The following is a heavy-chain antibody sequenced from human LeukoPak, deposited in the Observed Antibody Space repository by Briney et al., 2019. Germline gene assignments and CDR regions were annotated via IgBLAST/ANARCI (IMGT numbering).Heavy chain of an antibody. CDR1: GGSISSSSYY. D-gene: IGHD3-9*01. CDR3: ARAIYDILTGYYYYFDY. Sequence: SETLSLTCTVSGGSISSSSYYWGWIRQPPGKGPEWIGSIYYSGSTYYNPSLKSRVTISVDTSKNQFSLKLSSVTAADTAVYYCARAIYDILTGYYYYFDYWGQGTLVTVSS. CDR2: IYYSGST. J-gene: IGHJ4*02. V-gene: IGHV4-39*07.